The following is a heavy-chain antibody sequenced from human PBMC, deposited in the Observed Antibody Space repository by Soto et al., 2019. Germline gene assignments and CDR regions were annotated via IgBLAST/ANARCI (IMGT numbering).Heavy chain of an antibody. CDR2: IYYIGST. CDR1: GGSISSSNYY. V-gene: IGHV4-39*01. CDR3: ARGGRGFGIQLWSNDY. J-gene: IGHJ4*02. Sequence: SETPSPTCTVSGGSISSSNYYWGWIPPPPRKGLEWIGSIYYIGSTYYNPSLKSRVTMSVDTSTNQFSLKLSSVTAADTAVYYCARGGRGFGIQLWSNDYWGQGTLVTVSS. D-gene: IGHD5-18*01.